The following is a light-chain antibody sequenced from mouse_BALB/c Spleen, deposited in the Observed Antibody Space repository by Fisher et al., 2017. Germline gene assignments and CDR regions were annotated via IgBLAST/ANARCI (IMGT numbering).Light chain of an antibody. CDR3: QQWSSNPRT. CDR1: SSVSY. Sequence: IVLTQSPAIMSASPGEKVTMTCSASSSVSYMYWYQQKPRSSPKPWIYLTSNLASGVPARFSGSGSGTSYSLTISSMEAEDAATYYCQQWSSNPRTFGGGTKLEIK. CDR2: LTS. V-gene: IGKV4-68*01. J-gene: IGKJ1*01.